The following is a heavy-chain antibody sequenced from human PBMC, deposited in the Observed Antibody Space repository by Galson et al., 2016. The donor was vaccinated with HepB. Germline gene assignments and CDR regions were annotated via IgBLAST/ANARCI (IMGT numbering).Heavy chain of an antibody. J-gene: IGHJ5*01. CDR1: GFTFSDYY. CDR2: ISSSSTTI. D-gene: IGHD3-3*01. V-gene: IGHV3-11*01. Sequence: SLRLSCAASGFTFSDYYMSWIRQAPGKGLELVSYISSSSTTILYADSVKGRFTVSRDNAKNSLYLQMNSLRAEDTDVYYCPREARLRKFDSWGQGTLVNVSS. CDR3: PREARLRKFDS.